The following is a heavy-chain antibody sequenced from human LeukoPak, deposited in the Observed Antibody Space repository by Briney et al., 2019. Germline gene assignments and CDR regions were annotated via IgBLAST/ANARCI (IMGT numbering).Heavy chain of an antibody. CDR2: IYYGGST. D-gene: IGHD4-17*01. CDR1: GGSISSYY. CDR3: ARPYDYGVHDAFDI. J-gene: IGHJ3*02. Sequence: PSETLSLTCTVSGGSISSYYWSWIRQPPGKGLEWIGYIYYGGSTNYNPSLKSRVTISVDTSKNQFSLKLSSVTAADAAVYYCARPYDYGVHDAFDIWGQGTMVTVSS. V-gene: IGHV4-59*01.